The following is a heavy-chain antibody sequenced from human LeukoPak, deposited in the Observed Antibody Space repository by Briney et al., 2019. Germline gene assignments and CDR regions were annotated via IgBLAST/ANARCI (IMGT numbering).Heavy chain of an antibody. CDR3: ARRSRIVGATSYYYYYMDV. V-gene: IGHV1-2*02. D-gene: IGHD1-26*01. Sequence: GASVKVSCKASGYTFTGYYMHWVRQAPGQGLEWMGWINPNSGGTNYAQKFQGRVTMTRDTSISTAYTELSRLRSDDTAVYYCARRSRIVGATSYYYYYMDVWGKGTTVTVSS. CDR2: INPNSGGT. J-gene: IGHJ6*03. CDR1: GYTFTGYY.